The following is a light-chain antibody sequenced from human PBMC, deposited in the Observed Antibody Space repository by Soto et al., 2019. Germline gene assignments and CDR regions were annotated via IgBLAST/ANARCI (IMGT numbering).Light chain of an antibody. Sequence: LTQPPSASGTPGQRVTISCSGSSSNIGSNTVNWYQQLPGTAPKLRMYSNNQRPAGVPDRFSGSKSGTSASLAISGLQSEDEADYYCAAWDDRMEAYVVGTGTKVTV. CDR1: SSNIGSNT. J-gene: IGLJ1*01. CDR2: SNN. V-gene: IGLV1-44*01. CDR3: AAWDDRMEAYV.